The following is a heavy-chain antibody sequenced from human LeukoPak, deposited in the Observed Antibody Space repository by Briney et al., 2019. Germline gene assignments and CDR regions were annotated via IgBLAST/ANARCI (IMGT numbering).Heavy chain of an antibody. D-gene: IGHD2-2*02. Sequence: SVKVSCKASGGTFSSYAISWVRQAPGQGLEWMGGIIPIFGTANYAQKFQGRVTITADESTSTAYMELSSLRSEDTAVYYYARVGRYCSSTSCYNNWFDPWGQGTLVTVSS. CDR2: IIPIFGTA. CDR1: GGTFSSYA. J-gene: IGHJ5*02. V-gene: IGHV1-69*13. CDR3: ARVGRYCSSTSCYNNWFDP.